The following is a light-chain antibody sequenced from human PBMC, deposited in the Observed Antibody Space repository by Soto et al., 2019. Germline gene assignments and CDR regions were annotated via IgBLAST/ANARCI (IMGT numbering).Light chain of an antibody. CDR2: DAT. CDR1: QGISRW. V-gene: IGKV1-5*01. J-gene: IGKJ1*01. Sequence: DIQMTQSAPTLPASPGDRVTITWRASQGISRWLAWYQQKPGKAPELLIYDATSLESGVPSRFSGGASGTEFTLTISSLKPDDFATYYCQQYSSYWTFAQGTKVDIK. CDR3: QQYSSYWT.